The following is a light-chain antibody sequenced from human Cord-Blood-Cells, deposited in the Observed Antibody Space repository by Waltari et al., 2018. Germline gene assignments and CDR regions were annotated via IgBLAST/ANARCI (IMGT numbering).Light chain of an antibody. V-gene: IGLV1-44*01. Sequence: QSVLTQPPSASGTPGPRVTISCSGRSSNIGSNTVNCDQQLPGTAPKLLIYSNNQRPSGVPDRFSGSKSGTSASLAISGLQYEDEADYYCAAWDDSLNGRVFGGGTKLTVL. CDR2: SNN. J-gene: IGLJ3*02. CDR1: SSNIGSNT. CDR3: AAWDDSLNGRV.